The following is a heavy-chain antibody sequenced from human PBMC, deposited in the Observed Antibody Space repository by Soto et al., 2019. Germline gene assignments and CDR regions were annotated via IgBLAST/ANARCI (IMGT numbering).Heavy chain of an antibody. D-gene: IGHD2-15*01. CDR1: GFTFSDYY. V-gene: IGHV3-11*01. CDR2: ISSSGSTI. Sequence: GGSLRLSCVASGFTFSDYYMSGIRQAPGKGLEWVSYISSSGSTIYYADSVKGRFTLSRDNAKSSLYLHMNSLRAEDKAVYYCARAVHIVWVVAARMVRDAFDILGQGTMVTVSS. J-gene: IGHJ3*02. CDR3: ARAVHIVWVVAARMVRDAFDI.